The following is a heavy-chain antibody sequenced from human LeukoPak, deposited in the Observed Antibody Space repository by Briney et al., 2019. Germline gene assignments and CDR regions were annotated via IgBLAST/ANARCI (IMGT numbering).Heavy chain of an antibody. Sequence: SETLSLTCAVYGGSFSGSYWSWIRQPPGKGLEWIGEINHSGSTNYNPSLKSRVTISVDTSKNQFSLKLSSVTAADTAVYYCARREAAAAGTGADWFDPWGQGTLVTVSS. D-gene: IGHD6-13*01. CDR3: ARREAAAAGTGADWFDP. CDR2: INHSGST. V-gene: IGHV4-34*01. J-gene: IGHJ5*02. CDR1: GGSFSGSY.